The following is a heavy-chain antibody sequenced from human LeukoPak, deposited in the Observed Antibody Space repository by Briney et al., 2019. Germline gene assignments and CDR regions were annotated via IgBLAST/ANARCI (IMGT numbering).Heavy chain of an antibody. CDR1: RYTFTSYD. CDR2: MNPNSGNT. CDR3: ARAMVRGVIIGVGY. D-gene: IGHD3-10*01. J-gene: IGHJ4*02. V-gene: IGHV1-8*03. Sequence: ASVKVSCKASRYTFTSYDINWVRQATGQGLEWMGWMNPNSGNTGYAQKFQGRVTFTRNTSINTAYMELSSLRSEDTAVYYCARAMVRGVIIGVGYWGQGTLVTVSS.